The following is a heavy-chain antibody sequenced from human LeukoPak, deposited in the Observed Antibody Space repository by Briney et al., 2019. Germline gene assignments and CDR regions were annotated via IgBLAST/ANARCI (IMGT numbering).Heavy chain of an antibody. CDR3: ASSLIAVAGFGY. CDR1: GFTFSSYA. D-gene: IGHD6-19*01. J-gene: IGHJ4*02. CDR2: ISYDGSNK. V-gene: IGHV3-30-3*01. Sequence: GGSLRLSCAASGFTFSSYAMHWVRQAPGKGLEWVAVISYDGSNKYYADSVKGRFTISRDNSKNTLYLQMNSLRAEDTAVYYCASSLIAVAGFGYWGQGTLVTVSS.